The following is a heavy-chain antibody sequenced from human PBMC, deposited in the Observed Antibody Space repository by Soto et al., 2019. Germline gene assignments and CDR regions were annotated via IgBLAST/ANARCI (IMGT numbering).Heavy chain of an antibody. J-gene: IGHJ4*02. Sequence: VQVVEFGGGLVQPGGSLRLSCGGSGFTFSSHAMSWVRQAPGKGLEWVSGISGSGGRRDYVDSVKCRFTISRDNSKNTLFLQMAGLRGEDTGMYYCAKVFGGIHSHFHYLGQGTLVTVAS. D-gene: IGHD3-16*01. CDR2: ISGSGGRR. CDR3: AKVFGGIHSHFHY. CDR1: GFTFSSHA. V-gene: IGHV3-23*04.